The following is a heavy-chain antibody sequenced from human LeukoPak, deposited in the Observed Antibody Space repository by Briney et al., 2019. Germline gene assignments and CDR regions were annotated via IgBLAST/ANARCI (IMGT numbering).Heavy chain of an antibody. V-gene: IGHV4-59*01. Sequence: SETLSLTCTVSGGSISSYYWSWIRQPPGKGLEWIGYIYYSGSTNYNPSLKSRVTISVDTSKNQFSLKLSSVPAADTAVYYCARAPTPGGVDYWGQGTLVNVSS. J-gene: IGHJ4*02. CDR1: GGSISSYY. CDR2: IYYSGST. D-gene: IGHD2-15*01. CDR3: ARAPTPGGVDY.